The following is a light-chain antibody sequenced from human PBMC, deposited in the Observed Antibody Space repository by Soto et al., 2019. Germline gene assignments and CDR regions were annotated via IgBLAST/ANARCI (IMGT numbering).Light chain of an antibody. CDR3: ATWDDSLSGVE. CDR1: SSNIGRNT. J-gene: IGLJ3*02. Sequence: QPVLTQPPSASGTPGQRVTIPCSGSSSNIGRNTVNWYQRLPGAAPRLLVYRNNQRPSGVPDRFSGSKSGTSASLAISGLQSEDEADYYCATWDDSLSGVEFGRGTKVTVL. V-gene: IGLV1-44*01. CDR2: RNN.